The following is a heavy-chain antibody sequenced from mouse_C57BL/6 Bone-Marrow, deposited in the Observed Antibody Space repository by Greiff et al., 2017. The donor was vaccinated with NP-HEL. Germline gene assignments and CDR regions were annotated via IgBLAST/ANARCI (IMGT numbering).Heavy chain of an antibody. J-gene: IGHJ3*01. CDR1: GFTFSDYG. CDR3: ARGGLLRSLFAY. CDR2: ISSGSSTI. V-gene: IGHV5-17*01. D-gene: IGHD1-1*01. Sequence: EVQGVESGGGLVKPGGSLKLSCAASGFTFSDYGMHWVRQAPEKGLAWVAYISSGSSTIYYADTVKGRFTISRDNAKNTLFLQMTSLRSEDTAMYYCARGGLLRSLFAYWGQGTLVTVSA.